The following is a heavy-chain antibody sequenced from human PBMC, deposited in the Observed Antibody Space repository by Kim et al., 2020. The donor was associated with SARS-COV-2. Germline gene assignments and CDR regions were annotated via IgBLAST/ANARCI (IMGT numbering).Heavy chain of an antibody. Sequence: ASVKVSCKASGYTFTSYAMNWVRQAPGQGLEWMGWINTNTGNPTYAQGFTGRFVFSLDTSVSTAYLQISSLKAEDTAVYYCARVRRWLQLDRGEFDYWGQGTLVTVSS. CDR1: GYTFTSYA. J-gene: IGHJ4*02. CDR2: INTNTGNP. CDR3: ARVRRWLQLDRGEFDY. D-gene: IGHD5-12*01. V-gene: IGHV7-4-1*02.